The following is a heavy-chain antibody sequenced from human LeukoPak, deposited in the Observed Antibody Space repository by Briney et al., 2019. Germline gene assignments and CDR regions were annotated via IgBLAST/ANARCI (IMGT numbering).Heavy chain of an antibody. V-gene: IGHV4-59*08. CDR2: IYYSGST. D-gene: IGHD2-2*01. Sequence: PSETLSLTCTVSGGSISSYYWSWIRQPPGKGLEWIGYIYYSGSTNYNPSLKSRVTISVDTSKNQFSLKLSSVTAADTAVYYCASQYQLLSSFDYWGQGTLVTVSS. CDR1: GGSISSYY. J-gene: IGHJ4*02. CDR3: ASQYQLLSSFDY.